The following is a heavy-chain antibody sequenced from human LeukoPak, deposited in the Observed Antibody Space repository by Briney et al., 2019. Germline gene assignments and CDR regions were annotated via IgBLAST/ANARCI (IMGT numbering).Heavy chain of an antibody. Sequence: GGSLRLSCATSGFTFSGYNMHWVRQAPGKGLEWVSFIRYDGSNKYYAASVKGRFTTSRDNSKNTLYLQMNSLRAEDTAVYYCARDGAVAGYNDAFDIWGQGTMVTVSS. CDR1: GFTFSGYN. CDR2: IRYDGSNK. V-gene: IGHV3-30*02. J-gene: IGHJ3*02. D-gene: IGHD6-19*01. CDR3: ARDGAVAGYNDAFDI.